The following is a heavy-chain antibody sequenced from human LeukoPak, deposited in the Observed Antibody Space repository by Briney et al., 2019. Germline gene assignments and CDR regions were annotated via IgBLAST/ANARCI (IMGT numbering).Heavy chain of an antibody. CDR3: ARVGYDILTGYYSFDY. Sequence: SETLSLTCTVSGGSISSGDYYWSWIRQLPGKGLEWIGYIYYSGSTYYNPPLKSRVTISVDTSKNQFSLKLSSVTAADTAVYYCARVGYDILTGYYSFDYWGQGTLVTVSS. J-gene: IGHJ4*02. CDR1: GGSISSGDYY. V-gene: IGHV4-30-4*01. CDR2: IYYSGST. D-gene: IGHD3-9*01.